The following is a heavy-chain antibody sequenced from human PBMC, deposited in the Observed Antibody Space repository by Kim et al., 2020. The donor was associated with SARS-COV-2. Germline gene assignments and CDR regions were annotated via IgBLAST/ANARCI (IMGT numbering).Heavy chain of an antibody. J-gene: IGHJ6*02. V-gene: IGHV3-23*01. CDR3: AKDLVVYYYYGMDV. D-gene: IGHD2-21*01. Sequence: ADSVRGRFTISRDNSKSTLYLQMNSLRAEDTAVYYCAKDLVVYYYYGMDVWGQGTTVTVSS.